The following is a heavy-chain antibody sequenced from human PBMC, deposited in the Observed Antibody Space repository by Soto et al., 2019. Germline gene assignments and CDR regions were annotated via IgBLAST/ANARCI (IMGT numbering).Heavy chain of an antibody. D-gene: IGHD6-25*01. J-gene: IGHJ6*02. Sequence: QVQLVQSGAEVKKPGSSVKVSCKASGGTFSSYAISWVRQAPGQRLEWMGGIIPIFGTANYAQKFQGRVTITADESTSTAYMELSSLRSEDTAVYYCRFRYSSGYGMDVWGQGTTVTVSS. V-gene: IGHV1-69*01. CDR1: GGTFSSYA. CDR2: IIPIFGTA. CDR3: RFRYSSGYGMDV.